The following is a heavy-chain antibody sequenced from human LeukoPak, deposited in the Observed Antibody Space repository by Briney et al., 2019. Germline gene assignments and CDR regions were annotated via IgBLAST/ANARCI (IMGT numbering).Heavy chain of an antibody. CDR3: ARVGYCTNGVCYIIFDY. V-gene: IGHV1-2*06. CDR1: GYTFTGYY. CDR2: INPNSGGT. D-gene: IGHD2-8*01. J-gene: IGHJ4*02. Sequence: GASVKVSCKASGYTFTGYYMHWVRQAPGQGLEWMGRINPNSGGTNYAQKFQGRVTMTRDTSISTAYMELSRLRSDDTAVYYCARVGYCTNGVCYIIFDYWGQGTLVTVPS.